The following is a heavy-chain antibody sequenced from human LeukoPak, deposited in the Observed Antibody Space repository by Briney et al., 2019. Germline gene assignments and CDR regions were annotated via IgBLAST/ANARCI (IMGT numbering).Heavy chain of an antibody. D-gene: IGHD6-13*01. V-gene: IGHV4-39*07. CDR2: IYYSGST. CDR1: GGSISSSSYY. Sequence: SETLSLTCTVSGGSISSSSYYWGWIRQPLGKGLEWIGSIYYSGSTYYNPSLKSRVTISVDTSKNQFSLKLNSVTAADTAVYYCATSSSWYFGYWGQGTLVTVSS. J-gene: IGHJ4*02. CDR3: ATSSSWYFGY.